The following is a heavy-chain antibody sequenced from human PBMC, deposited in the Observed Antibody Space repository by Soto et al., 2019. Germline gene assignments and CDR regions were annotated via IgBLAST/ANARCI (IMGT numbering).Heavy chain of an antibody. D-gene: IGHD6-19*01. V-gene: IGHV3-9*01. CDR3: AKDPSGDSSGWYYFDY. CDR2: ISWNSGSI. J-gene: IGHJ4*02. Sequence: SLRLSCAASGFTFDDYAMHWVRQAPGKGLEWVSGISWNSGSIGYADSVKGRFTISRDNAKNSLYLQMNSLRAEDTALYYCAKDPSGDSSGWYYFDYWGQGTLVTVS. CDR1: GFTFDDYA.